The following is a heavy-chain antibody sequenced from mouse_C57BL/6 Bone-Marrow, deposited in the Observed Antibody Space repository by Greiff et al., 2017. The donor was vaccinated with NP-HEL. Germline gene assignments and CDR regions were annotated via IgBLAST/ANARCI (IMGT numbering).Heavy chain of an antibody. CDR2: IDPSDSYT. J-gene: IGHJ2*01. D-gene: IGHD1-1*01. CDR1: GYTFTSYW. Sequence: QVQLQHPGAELVRPGTSVKLSCKASGYTFTSYWMHWVKQRPGQGLEWIGVIDPSDSYTNYNQKFKGKATLTVDTSSSTAYMQLSSLTSEDSAVYYCATYGRGYWGQGTTLTVSS. V-gene: IGHV1-59*01. CDR3: ATYGRGY.